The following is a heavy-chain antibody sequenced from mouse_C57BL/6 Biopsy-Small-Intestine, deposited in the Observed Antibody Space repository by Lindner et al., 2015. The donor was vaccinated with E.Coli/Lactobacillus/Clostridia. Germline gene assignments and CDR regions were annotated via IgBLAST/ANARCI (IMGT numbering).Heavy chain of an antibody. J-gene: IGHJ4*01. CDR1: EGTFSDSA. V-gene: IGHV1-63*01. Sequence: SVKVSCKPAEGTFSDSAISWVRQAPGQGLEWMGGIIPLLDLVDYAPKFQGRLTISADDSTSTAYMQLSNLRSDDTALYYCARDRRYCPGGTCYIPDDWGQGTLVTVSS. CDR2: IIPLLDLV. D-gene: IGHD2-12*01. CDR3: ARDRRYCPGGTCYIPDD.